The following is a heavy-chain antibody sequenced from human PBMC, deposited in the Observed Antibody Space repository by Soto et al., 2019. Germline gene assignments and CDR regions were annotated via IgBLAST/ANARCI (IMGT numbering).Heavy chain of an antibody. CDR3: ARGGTPIDY. CDR1: GYTFTNFG. Sequence: VQLVQSGAEVKKPGASVKVSCKASGYTFTNFGISWVRQAPGQGLEWMGWISAYNGNTNYAQKVQGRVTMTTDTCTSTAYMEMRSPKSDATAMYYSARGGTPIDYGGQGTLVTVSS. J-gene: IGHJ4*02. D-gene: IGHD3-16*01. V-gene: IGHV1-18*01. CDR2: ISAYNGNT.